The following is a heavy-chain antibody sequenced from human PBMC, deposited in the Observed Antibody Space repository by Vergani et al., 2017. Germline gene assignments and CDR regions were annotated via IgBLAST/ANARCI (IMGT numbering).Heavy chain of an antibody. V-gene: IGHV4-59*13. J-gene: IGHJ4*02. CDR3: AGQWGTRAFDD. CDR2: IYYSGST. Sequence: QVQLQESGPGLVKPSETLSLTCTVSGGSISSYYWSWSRQPPGKGLEWIGYIYYSGSTNYNPSLKSRVTISVDTSTNQFSLKLSSVTAADTAVYYCAGQWGTRAFDDWGQGTLVTVSS. CDR1: GGSISSYY. D-gene: IGHD1-26*01.